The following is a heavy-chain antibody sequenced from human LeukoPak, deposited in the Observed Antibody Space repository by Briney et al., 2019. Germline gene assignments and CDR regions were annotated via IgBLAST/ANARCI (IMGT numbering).Heavy chain of an antibody. V-gene: IGHV3-7*01. CDR2: IKQDGTEK. CDR1: EFTFSNFW. D-gene: IGHD3-10*01. CDR3: ARVGAYYYGSGSYWAFDI. J-gene: IGHJ3*02. Sequence: PGGSLRLSCVASEFTFSNFWMSWVRQAPGKGLEWVANIKQDGTEKYYVDSVKGRFTVSRDNAKNSLYLQMNSLRAEDTAVYYCARVGAYYYGSGSYWAFDIWGQGTMVTVSS.